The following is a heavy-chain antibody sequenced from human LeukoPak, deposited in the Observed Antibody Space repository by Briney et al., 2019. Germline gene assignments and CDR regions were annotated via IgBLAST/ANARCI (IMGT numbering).Heavy chain of an antibody. CDR2: INQSGST. V-gene: IGHV4-34*01. CDR3: ARGDVHTAMK. Sequence: AETLSLTCADYGWTFSGYYWSWIRQPPGKGLEWIGEINQSGSTNYNPSLKRRVTISVDTSKNQFSLQLSSVAASDTAVYYCARGDVHTAMKWGQGTLVTVYS. D-gene: IGHD5-18*01. J-gene: IGHJ4*02. CDR1: GWTFSGYY.